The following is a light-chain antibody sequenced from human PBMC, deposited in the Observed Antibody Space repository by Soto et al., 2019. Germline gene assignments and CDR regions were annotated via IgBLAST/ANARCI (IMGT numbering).Light chain of an antibody. CDR2: DAS. J-gene: IGKJ5*01. Sequence: GCAQSPTPLTLSPSSLSALSCRARQSGSSYLAWYQQKPGQAPRLLIYDASNRATGIPARFSGSGSGTDFTLTISSLEPEDVAVYYCQQRSNLGTFGQGTRLEIK. V-gene: IGKV3-11*01. CDR3: QQRSNLGT. CDR1: QSGSSY.